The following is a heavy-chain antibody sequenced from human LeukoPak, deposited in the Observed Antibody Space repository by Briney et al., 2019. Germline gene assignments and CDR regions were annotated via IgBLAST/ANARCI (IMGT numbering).Heavy chain of an antibody. V-gene: IGHV1-2*02. J-gene: IGHJ5*02. CDR1: GYSFTDYN. Sequence: GASVKVSCKASGYSFTDYNIHWVRQAPGQGLEWMGWMNPNSVDTNYAQKFQGRVTMTRDTSISTAYMELSRLRSGDTAVYYCARVTSGSYPRSWGQGTLVTVSS. CDR2: MNPNSVDT. D-gene: IGHD1-26*01. CDR3: ARVTSGSYPRS.